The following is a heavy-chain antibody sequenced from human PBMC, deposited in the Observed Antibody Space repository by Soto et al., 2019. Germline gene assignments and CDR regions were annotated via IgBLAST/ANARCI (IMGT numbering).Heavy chain of an antibody. J-gene: IGHJ4*02. CDR2: ISAYNGNT. V-gene: IGHV1-18*01. Sequence: QVQLVQSGAEVKKPGASVKVSCKASGYTFTTYGITWVRQAPGQGLEWMVWISAYNGNTNYAQKRQGRVTKTTDTSTSTAYMELRSLRSDDTAVYYCARDMNNYDIRGWGGFDYWGKGTLVTVSS. D-gene: IGHD3-9*01. CDR3: ARDMNNYDIRGWGGFDY. CDR1: GYTFTTYG.